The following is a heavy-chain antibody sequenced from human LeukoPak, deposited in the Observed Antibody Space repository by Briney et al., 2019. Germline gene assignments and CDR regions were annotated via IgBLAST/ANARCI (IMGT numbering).Heavy chain of an antibody. V-gene: IGHV4-4*02. CDR3: AREPDSSGYYSDAFDI. J-gene: IGHJ3*02. D-gene: IGHD3-22*01. Sequence: SETLSLTCAVSGGSISSSNWWSWVRQPPGKGLEWIGEIYHSGSTNYNPSLKSRVTISVDKSKNQFSLKLSSVTAADTAVYYCAREPDSSGYYSDAFDIWGQGTMVTVSS. CDR1: GGSISSSNW. CDR2: IYHSGST.